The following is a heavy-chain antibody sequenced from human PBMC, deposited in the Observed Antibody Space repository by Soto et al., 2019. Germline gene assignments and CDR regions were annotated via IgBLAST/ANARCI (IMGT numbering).Heavy chain of an antibody. J-gene: IGHJ4*02. D-gene: IGHD6-6*01. Sequence: KSSETLSLTCTVSGGSISSGGYYWSWIRQHPGKGLEWIGYIYYSGSTYYNPSLKSRVTISVDTSKNQFSLKLSSVTAADTAVYYCATSIAARKYYFDYWGQGTLVTVSS. V-gene: IGHV4-31*03. CDR2: IYYSGST. CDR3: ATSIAARKYYFDY. CDR1: GGSISSGGYY.